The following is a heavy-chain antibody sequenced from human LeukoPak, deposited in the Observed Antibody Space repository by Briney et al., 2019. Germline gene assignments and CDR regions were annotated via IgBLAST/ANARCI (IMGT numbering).Heavy chain of an antibody. D-gene: IGHD3-22*01. CDR2: ISGSGGST. J-gene: IGHJ5*02. CDR1: GFTFSSYA. V-gene: IGHV3-23*01. Sequence: PGGSLRLSCAASGFTFSSYAMSWVRQAPGKGLEWVSAISGSGGSTYYADSAKGRFTISRDNSKNTLSLQMNSLRAEDTAVYYCAKDREVVITHWFDPWGQRTLVTVSS. CDR3: AKDREVVITHWFDP.